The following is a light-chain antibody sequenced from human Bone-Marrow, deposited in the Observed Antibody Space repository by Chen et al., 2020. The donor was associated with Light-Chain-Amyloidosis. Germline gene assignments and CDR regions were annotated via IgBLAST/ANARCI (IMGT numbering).Light chain of an antibody. CDR3: QVWDRSSDRPV. Sequence: SYVLTQPSSVSVAPGQTATIACGGNNIGSTSVHWHQQTPGQAPLLVVYDDSGRPSGIPERLSGSNSGNTATLTISRVEAGDEADYYCQVWDRSSDRPVFGGGTKLTVL. J-gene: IGLJ3*02. CDR2: DDS. V-gene: IGLV3-21*02. CDR1: NIGSTS.